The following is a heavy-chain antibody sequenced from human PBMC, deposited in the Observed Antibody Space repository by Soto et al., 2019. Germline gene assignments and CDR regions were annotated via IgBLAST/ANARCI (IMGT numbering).Heavy chain of an antibody. Sequence: QVHLVQSGAEVKKPGASVKVSCKGSGYGFTTYGITLVRQAPGKGLEWMAWISAHNGNTNYAQKLQGRVTVTRDTSTCTAYMELMILRSDDTAVYYCARGRYGDYWGQGALVTVSS. CDR1: GYGFTTYG. V-gene: IGHV1-18*01. CDR2: ISAHNGNT. J-gene: IGHJ4*02. CDR3: ARGRYGDY. D-gene: IGHD1-1*01.